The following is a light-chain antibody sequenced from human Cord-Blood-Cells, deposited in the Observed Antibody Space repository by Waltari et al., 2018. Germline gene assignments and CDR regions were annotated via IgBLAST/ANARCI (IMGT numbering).Light chain of an antibody. CDR1: SSDVGGYNY. J-gene: IGLJ2*01. CDR2: DVS. Sequence: QSALTQPAPVSGSPGPSLTISRTGTSSDVGGYNYVSWYQQHPGKAPKLMIYDVSKRPSGVSNRFSGSKSGNTASLTISGLQAEDEADYYCSSYTSSSTGVFGGGTKLTVL. CDR3: SSYTSSSTGV. V-gene: IGLV2-14*01.